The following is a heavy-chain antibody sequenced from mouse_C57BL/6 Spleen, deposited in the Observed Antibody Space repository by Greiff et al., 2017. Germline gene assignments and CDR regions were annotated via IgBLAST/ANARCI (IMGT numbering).Heavy chain of an antibody. CDR2: IYPGDGDT. D-gene: IGHD1-1*01. J-gene: IGHJ1*03. CDR3: ARKSYYYGSSYWYFDV. CDR1: GYAFSSSW. V-gene: IGHV1-82*01. Sequence: VKLLESGPELVKPGASVKISCKASGYAFSSSWMNWVKQRPGKGLEWIGRIYPGDGDTNYNGKFKGKATLTADKSSSTAYMQLSSLTSEDSAVYFCARKSYYYGSSYWYFDVWGTGTTVTVSS.